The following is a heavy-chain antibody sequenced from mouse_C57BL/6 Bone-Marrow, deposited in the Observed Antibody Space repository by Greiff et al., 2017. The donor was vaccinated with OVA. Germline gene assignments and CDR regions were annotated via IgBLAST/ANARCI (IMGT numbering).Heavy chain of an antibody. CDR2: IDPNSGGT. V-gene: IGHV1-72*01. D-gene: IGHD1-1*01. J-gene: IGHJ2*01. CDR1: GYTFTSYW. CDR3: ARWGTDGSSFLDY. Sequence: QVQLQQPGAELVTPGASVKLSCKASGYTFTSYWMHWVKQRPGRGLEWIGRIDPNSGGTKYNEKFKSKATLTVDKPSSTAYMQLSSLTSEDSAVYDCARWGTDGSSFLDYWGQGTTLTVSA.